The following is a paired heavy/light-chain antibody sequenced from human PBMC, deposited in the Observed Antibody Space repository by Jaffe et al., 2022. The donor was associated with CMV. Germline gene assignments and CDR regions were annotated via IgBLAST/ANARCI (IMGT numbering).Heavy chain of an antibody. CDR3: ARHDKHTRYESNGLDV. Sequence: QVQLVESGGGVVQPGRSLRLSCAASEFTFSNYDMHWVRQAPGKGLQWVAIIWFDGSNTYYADSVRGRFSISRDNSKNMVYLQMNSLRADDTAVYYCARHDKHTRYESNGLDVWGHGTTVTVSS. V-gene: IGHV3-33*01. J-gene: IGHJ6*02. CDR2: IWFDGSNT. D-gene: IGHD5-12*01. CDR1: EFTFSNYD.
Light chain of an antibody. Sequence: QSVLTQPPSASGTPGQRVTISCSGSKYNIGGNTVNWFQQLPGTAPKLLMYGNDQRPSGVPDRFSGSKSGTSASLVIIGLQSEDEADYYCAAWDDSLHGWVFGGGTKLAVL. CDR3: AAWDDSLHGWV. CDR2: GND. J-gene: IGLJ3*02. CDR1: KYNIGGNT. V-gene: IGLV1-44*01.